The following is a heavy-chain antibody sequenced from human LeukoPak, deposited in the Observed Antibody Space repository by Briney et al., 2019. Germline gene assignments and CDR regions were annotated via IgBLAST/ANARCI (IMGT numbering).Heavy chain of an antibody. V-gene: IGHV1-2*02. D-gene: IGHD3-10*02. Sequence: ASVKVSCKASGYTFTGYYMHWVRQAPGQGLEWMGWINPNSGGTNYAQKFQGRVTMTRDTSISTAYMELGRLRSDDTAVYYCARAIYVWSNFDYWGQGTLVTVSS. CDR3: ARAIYVWSNFDY. J-gene: IGHJ4*02. CDR1: GYTFTGYY. CDR2: INPNSGGT.